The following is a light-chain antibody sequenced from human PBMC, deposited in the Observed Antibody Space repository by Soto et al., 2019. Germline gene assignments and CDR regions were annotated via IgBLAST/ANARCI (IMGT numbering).Light chain of an antibody. CDR3: PQDDISTWT. CDR2: DSS. CDR1: QSLSSNF. J-gene: IGKJ1*01. V-gene: IGKV3-20*01. Sequence: IRLACSPGTLCLSPRASATLSCRASQSLSSNFLAWYQQKPGQPPRLLIYDSSTRATGSPDRFSGSGSGTDFTLTIISLEPEDFAVYCCPQDDISTWTFGEGTKV.